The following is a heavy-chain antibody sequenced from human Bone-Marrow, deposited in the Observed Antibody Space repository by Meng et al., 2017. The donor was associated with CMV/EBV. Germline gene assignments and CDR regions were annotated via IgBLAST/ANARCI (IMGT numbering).Heavy chain of an antibody. D-gene: IGHD1-26*01. CDR2: ISSSGSTI. CDR1: GFTFSDYY. V-gene: IGHV3-11*04. CDR3: ARDGPQSGSERGDYFDY. J-gene: IGHJ4*02. Sequence: GESLKISCAASGFTFSDYYMSWIRQAPGKGLEWVSYISSSGSTIYYADSVKGRFTISRDNAKNSLYLQMNSLRAEDTAVYYCARDGPQSGSERGDYFDYWGQGTLVTVSS.